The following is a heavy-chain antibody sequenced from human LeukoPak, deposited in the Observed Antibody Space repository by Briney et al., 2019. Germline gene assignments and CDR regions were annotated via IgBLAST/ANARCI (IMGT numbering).Heavy chain of an antibody. CDR1: GFTFGSYA. J-gene: IGHJ4*02. Sequence: GGSLRLSCAASGFTFGSYAMSWVRQAPGKGLEWVSVISSSGGSTYYADSVKGRFTISRDNSKNTLYLQMNSLRAEDTAIYYCAEDLSRTGMIDYWGQGTLVTVSS. V-gene: IGHV3-23*01. CDR2: ISSSGGST. D-gene: IGHD1-1*01. CDR3: AEDLSRTGMIDY.